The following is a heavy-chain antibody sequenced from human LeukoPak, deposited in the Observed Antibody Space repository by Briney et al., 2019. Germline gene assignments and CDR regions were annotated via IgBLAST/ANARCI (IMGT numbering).Heavy chain of an antibody. J-gene: IGHJ5*02. CDR2: IYYSGST. Sequence: NPSETLSLTCTVSGGSISSYYWSWIRQPPGKGLEWIGYIYYSGSTNYNPSLKSRVTISVDTSKNQYSLKLSSVTAADTAVYYCARDGGYNYRNWFDPWGQGTLVTVSS. V-gene: IGHV4-59*01. CDR1: GGSISSYY. CDR3: ARDGGYNYRNWFDP. D-gene: IGHD5-24*01.